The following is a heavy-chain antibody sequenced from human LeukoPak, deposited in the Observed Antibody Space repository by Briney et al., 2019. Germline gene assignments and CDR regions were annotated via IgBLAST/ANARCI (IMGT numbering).Heavy chain of an antibody. V-gene: IGHV3-53*01. J-gene: IGHJ4*02. CDR3: AKRSGYSSTGYYFDY. CDR1: GFTVSTKY. D-gene: IGHD6-13*01. Sequence: GGSLRLSCAASGFTVSTKYMSWVRQAPGKGLEWVSVIYSGGRTYYADSVKGHFTISRDNSKNTFFLQMNSLRAEDTAVYYCAKRSGYSSTGYYFDYWGQGTLVTVSS. CDR2: IYSGGRT.